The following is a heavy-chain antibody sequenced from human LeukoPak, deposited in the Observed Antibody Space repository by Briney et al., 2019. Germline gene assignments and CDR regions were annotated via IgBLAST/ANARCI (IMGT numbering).Heavy chain of an antibody. D-gene: IGHD2-2*01. V-gene: IGHV1-2*02. CDR3: AREAPAVKKNYSYCYMDV. CDR2: INPNSGGT. CDR1: GYTFTGYY. Sequence: ASVKVSCKASGYTFTGYYMHWVRQGPGQGLEWMGWINPNSGGTNYAQKFQGRVTMTRDTSISTAYMELSRLRSDDTAVYYCAREAPAVKKNYSYCYMDVWGKGTTVTVS. J-gene: IGHJ6*03.